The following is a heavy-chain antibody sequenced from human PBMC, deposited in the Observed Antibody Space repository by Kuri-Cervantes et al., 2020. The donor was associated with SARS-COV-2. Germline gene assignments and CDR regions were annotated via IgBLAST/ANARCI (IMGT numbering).Heavy chain of an antibody. D-gene: IGHD6-6*01. V-gene: IGHV3-48*01. CDR2: ISSSSSTI. CDR3: ARDVIAARPSRGAFDI. CDR1: GFTFSSYS. Sequence: GESLKISCAASGFTFSSYSMNWVRQAPGKGLEWVSYISSSSSTIYYADSVKGRFTISRDNAKNSLYLQMNSLRAEDTAVYYCARDVIAARPSRGAFDIWGQATMVTVSS. J-gene: IGHJ3*02.